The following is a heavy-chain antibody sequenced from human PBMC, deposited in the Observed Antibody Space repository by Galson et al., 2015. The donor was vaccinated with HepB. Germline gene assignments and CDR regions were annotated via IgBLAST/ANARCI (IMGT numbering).Heavy chain of an antibody. CDR3: ASVDIPLGRGGLRTRSYFGY. CDR2: ISSSSSYI. Sequence: SLRLSCAASGITFSTYSMNWVRQAPGKGLEWVSSISSSSSYIYYADSVKGRFTISRDNAKRSLYLQMNSLRAEDTAVYFCASVDIPLGRGGLRTRSYFGYWGQGTLVTVSS. V-gene: IGHV3-21*01. CDR1: GITFSTYS. D-gene: IGHD3-10*01. J-gene: IGHJ4*02.